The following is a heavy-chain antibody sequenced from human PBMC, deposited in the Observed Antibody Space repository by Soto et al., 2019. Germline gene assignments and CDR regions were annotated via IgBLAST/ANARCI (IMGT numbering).Heavy chain of an antibody. CDR2: IYYSGST. V-gene: IGHV4-31*03. D-gene: IGHD3-22*01. J-gene: IGHJ4*02. CDR1: GGSISSGGYY. Sequence: QVQLQESGPGLVKPSQTLSLTCTVSGGSISSGGYYWSWIRQHPGKGLEWIGYIYYSGSTYYNPSVKSRVTISVDTSKNQFSLKLSSVTAADTAVYYCARAYDSSGYYYMVYFDYWGQGTLVTVSS. CDR3: ARAYDSSGYYYMVYFDY.